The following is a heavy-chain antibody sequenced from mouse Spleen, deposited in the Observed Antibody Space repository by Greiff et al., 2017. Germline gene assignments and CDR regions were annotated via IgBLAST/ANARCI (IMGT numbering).Heavy chain of an antibody. Sequence: EVQLVESGGGLVQPGGSLKLSCATSGFTFSDYYMYWVRQTPEKRLEWVAYISNGGGSTYYPDTVKGRFTISRDNAKNTLYLQMSRLKSEDTAMYYCARRGMITTVFAYWGQGTLVTASA. J-gene: IGHJ3*01. CDR1: GFTFSDYY. CDR2: ISNGGGST. CDR3: ARRGMITTVFAY. V-gene: IGHV5-12*02. D-gene: IGHD2-4*01.